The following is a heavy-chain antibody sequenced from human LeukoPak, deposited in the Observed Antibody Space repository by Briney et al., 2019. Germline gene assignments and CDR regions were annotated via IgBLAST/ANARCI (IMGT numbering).Heavy chain of an antibody. CDR3: AKDLITIVRGVIISGDY. Sequence: GGSLALPCSACVHTYSNWAKLWPRQAPGKGLEWVSAISGSGGNTYYADSVKGRFTISRDNSKNTLYLQMNSLRAEDTAVYYCAKDLITIVRGVIISGDYWGQGTLVTVSS. V-gene: IGHV3-23*01. D-gene: IGHD3-10*01. CDR2: ISGSGGNT. J-gene: IGHJ4*02. CDR1: VHTYSNWA.